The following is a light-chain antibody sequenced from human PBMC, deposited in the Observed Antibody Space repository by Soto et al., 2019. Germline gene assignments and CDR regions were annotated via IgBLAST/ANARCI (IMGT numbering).Light chain of an antibody. CDR2: ANS. Sequence: QSVLTQPPSVSGAPGQRVTISCTGSSSNIGAGNDVNWYQQLPGTAPKLFIYANSNRPSGVPDRVSGSKSGTTASLAITGLQAEDEADYYCQSYDSSLSGYVFGTGTKLTVL. V-gene: IGLV1-40*01. J-gene: IGLJ1*01. CDR1: SSNIGAGND. CDR3: QSYDSSLSGYV.